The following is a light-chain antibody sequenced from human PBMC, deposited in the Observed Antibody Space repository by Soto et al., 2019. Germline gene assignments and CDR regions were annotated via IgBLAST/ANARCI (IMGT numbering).Light chain of an antibody. J-gene: IGKJ5*01. V-gene: IGKV1-5*01. CDR2: AXS. CDR1: HSIIIW. Sequence: DIQMTQSPSTLASSVGDRVTINXRASHSIIIWLAWYQQKQGXAPNXXXDAXSTLERGGPSRLTGRGSGTEFTLTISSLQPEDVANYDCQQLHGYPITVGQGTRLEI. CDR3: QQLHGYPIT.